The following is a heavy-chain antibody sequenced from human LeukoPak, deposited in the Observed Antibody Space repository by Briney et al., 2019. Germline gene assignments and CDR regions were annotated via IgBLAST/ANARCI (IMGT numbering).Heavy chain of an antibody. D-gene: IGHD3-9*01. CDR3: ASLPLRYFDLGNY. Sequence: GGSLRLSCAASGFTFSSYSMNWVRQAPGKGLEWVSSISSSSSYIYYADSVKGRFTISRDNAKNSLYLQMNGLRAEDTAVYYCASLPLRYFDLGNYWGQGTLVTVSS. CDR1: GFTFSSYS. V-gene: IGHV3-21*01. J-gene: IGHJ4*02. CDR2: ISSSSSYI.